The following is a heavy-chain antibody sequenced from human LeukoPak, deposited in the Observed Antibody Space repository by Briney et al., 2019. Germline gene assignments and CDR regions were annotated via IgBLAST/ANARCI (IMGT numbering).Heavy chain of an antibody. CDR3: ARAGYYYDSSGYSTFDY. J-gene: IGHJ4*02. D-gene: IGHD3-22*01. CDR1: GFTFSSYS. V-gene: IGHV3-21*01. Sequence: GGSLRLSCAASGFTFSSYSMNSGRQAPRKRLEGVSSISSSSSYIYNADSVKGRFTISRDNAKNSLYLQMNSLRAEDTAVYYCARAGYYYDSSGYSTFDYWGQGTLVTVSS. CDR2: ISSSSSYI.